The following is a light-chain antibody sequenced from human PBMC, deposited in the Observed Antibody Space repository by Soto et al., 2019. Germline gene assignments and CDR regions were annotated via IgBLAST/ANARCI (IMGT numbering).Light chain of an antibody. CDR3: QTWGTGIVV. V-gene: IGLV4-69*01. CDR2: LNSDGSH. CDR1: SGHSSYA. J-gene: IGLJ2*01. Sequence: VLTQSTSASASLGASVKLTCTLSSGHSSYAIAWHQQQPEKGPRYLMKLNSDGSHSKGDGIPDRFSGSSSGAERYLTISSLQSEDEADYYCQTWGTGIVVFGGGTKLTVL.